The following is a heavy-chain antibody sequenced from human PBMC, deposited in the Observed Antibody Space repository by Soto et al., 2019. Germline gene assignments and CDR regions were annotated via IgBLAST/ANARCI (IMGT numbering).Heavy chain of an antibody. J-gene: IGHJ3*01. CDR1: GYTFTSYG. CDR3: ARVAFDYGDPRD. V-gene: IGHV1-8*02. Sequence: ASVKVSCKASGYTFTSYGISWVRQAPGQGLEWMGWMSAYSGNTGYPQKFQGRVTMTTNTSTSTAYMELSSLRSEDTAVYYCARVAFDYGDPRDWGQGTMVTVSS. D-gene: IGHD4-17*01. CDR2: MSAYSGNT.